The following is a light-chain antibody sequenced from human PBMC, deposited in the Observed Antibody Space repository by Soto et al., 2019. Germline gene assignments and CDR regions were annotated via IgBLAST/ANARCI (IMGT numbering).Light chain of an antibody. CDR2: GAS. CDR1: LRITTY. J-gene: IGKJ2*01. Sequence: DIQMTQSPLSLSASVRDRVNITCRSSLRITTYLNWFQQKPGKAPKVLIYGASSLQNGAPSRFSGSGYGTVFTLTISSLQPEDSATYYCQQTYTTPHTFARGTHLEVK. CDR3: QQTYTTPHT. V-gene: IGKV1-39*01.